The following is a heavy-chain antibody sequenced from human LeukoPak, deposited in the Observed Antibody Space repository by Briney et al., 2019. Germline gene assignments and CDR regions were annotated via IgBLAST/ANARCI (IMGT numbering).Heavy chain of an antibody. V-gene: IGHV4-34*01. Sequence: PSETLSLTCAVYGGAFRGYYWSWIRQPPGKGLEWIGEINHSGSTNYNPSLKSRVTISVDTPKNQFSLKLSSVTAADTAVYYCASYHEGTGTEVDYWGQGTLVTVSS. CDR1: GGAFRGYY. CDR3: ASYHEGTGTEVDY. D-gene: IGHD3-10*01. CDR2: INHSGST. J-gene: IGHJ4*02.